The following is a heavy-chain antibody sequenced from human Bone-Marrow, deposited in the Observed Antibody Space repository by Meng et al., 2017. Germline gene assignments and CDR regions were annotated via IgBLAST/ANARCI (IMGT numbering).Heavy chain of an antibody. CDR2: INWNGGST. D-gene: IGHD2-15*01. CDR3: ARDSYCSGGSCYLPLDY. V-gene: IGHV3-20*04. Sequence: GESLKISCAASGFTFSSYSMNWVRQAPGKGLEWVSGINWNGGSTGYADSVKGRFTISRDNAKNSLYLQMNSLRAEDTALYYCARDSYCSGGSCYLPLDYWGQGTLVTVSS. J-gene: IGHJ4*02. CDR1: GFTFSSYS.